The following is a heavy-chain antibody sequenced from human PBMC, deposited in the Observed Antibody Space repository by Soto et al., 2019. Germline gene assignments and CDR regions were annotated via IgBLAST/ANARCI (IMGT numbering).Heavy chain of an antibody. CDR1: GFTVSSYA. J-gene: IGHJ1*01. D-gene: IGHD2-21*01. CDR2: ISYDGSNK. V-gene: IGHV3-30-3*01. Sequence: QVQLVESGGGVVQPGRSLRLSCAASGFTVSSYALHWVRQAPGKGLECVAVISYDGSNKYYAYSVKGRVTISRDNSKNSLYLQINSLTAEDTAVYYCARARVFGRLYFQHCVQGTLVTVSS. CDR3: ARARVFGRLYFQH.